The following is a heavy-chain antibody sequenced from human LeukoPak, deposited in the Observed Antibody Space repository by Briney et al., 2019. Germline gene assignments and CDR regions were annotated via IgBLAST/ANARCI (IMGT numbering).Heavy chain of an antibody. CDR1: GYTFTGYD. V-gene: IGHV1-2*06. CDR3: ARDYYDRSGYYS. D-gene: IGHD3-22*01. CDR2: ISPNSGGT. J-gene: IGHJ3*01. Sequence: ASVKVPCKASGYTFTGYDMHWVRQAPEQGPEWMGRISPNSGGTNYAQKFQGRVTMTRDTSISTAYMELSRLRSDDTAVYYCARDYYDRSGYYSWGQGTMVTVSS.